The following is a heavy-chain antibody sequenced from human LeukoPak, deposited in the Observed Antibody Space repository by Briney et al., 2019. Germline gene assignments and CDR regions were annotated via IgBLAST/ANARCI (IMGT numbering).Heavy chain of an antibody. CDR3: TRSPDLDY. J-gene: IGHJ4*02. Sequence: GGSLRLSCAASGFTFSSYAMSWVRQAPGKGLEWLATISGSGGSTYYADSVKGRFTISRDNSKNTLYLQMNSLRAEDTAVYYCTRSPDLDYWGQGTLVTVSS. CDR2: ISGSGGST. V-gene: IGHV3-23*01. CDR1: GFTFSSYA.